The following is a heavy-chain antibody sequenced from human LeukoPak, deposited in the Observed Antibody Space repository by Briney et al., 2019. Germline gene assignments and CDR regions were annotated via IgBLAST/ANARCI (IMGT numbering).Heavy chain of an antibody. J-gene: IGHJ6*02. V-gene: IGHV4-34*01. CDR1: GASFSGYY. CDR2: INHSGST. D-gene: IGHD2-15*01. CDR3: ARRPVGVYGMDV. Sequence: SETLSLTCAVYGASFSGYYWSWIRQPPGKGLEWIGEINHSGSTNYNPSLKSRLTMSVDTSKNQFSLKLSSVTAADTAVYYCARRPVGVYGMDVWGQGTTVTVSS.